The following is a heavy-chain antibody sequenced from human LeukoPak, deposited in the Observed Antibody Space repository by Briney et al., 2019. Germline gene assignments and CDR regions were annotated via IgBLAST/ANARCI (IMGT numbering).Heavy chain of an antibody. CDR1: GFTFSRYA. CDR3: AKDLSGDYFHYFDY. Sequence: GGSLRLSCAACGFTFSRYAMRRVGQARGRGVEGVAAISGSGGSKYYADSVRGGFTICRENSKNTLYLQMNSLRAEDTAVYYCAKDLSGDYFHYFDYWGQGTLVTVSS. J-gene: IGHJ4*02. CDR2: ISGSGGSK. V-gene: IGHV3-23*01. D-gene: IGHD4-17*01.